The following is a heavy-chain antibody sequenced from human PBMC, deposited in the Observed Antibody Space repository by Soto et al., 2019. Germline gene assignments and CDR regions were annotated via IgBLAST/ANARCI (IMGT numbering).Heavy chain of an antibody. CDR1: GGAVSSGTYY. J-gene: IGHJ5*02. CDR3: TRGPPRVQWFDP. Sequence: SETLSLTCTVSGGAVSSGTYYWSWIRQPPGKGLEWIGHIYSTGSTNYNPSLKSRVTMSLDTSRNQFSLKLSSVTAADTAVYYCTRGPPRVQWFDPWGLGXLVTVYS. CDR2: IYSTGST. V-gene: IGHV4-61*01.